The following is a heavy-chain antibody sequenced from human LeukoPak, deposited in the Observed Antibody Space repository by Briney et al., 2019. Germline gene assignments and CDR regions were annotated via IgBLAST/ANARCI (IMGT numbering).Heavy chain of an antibody. J-gene: IGHJ5*02. D-gene: IGHD3-3*01. Sequence: GESLKISCKASGYSFTSYWIAWVRQMPGKGLEWMGIISPNDSDTRFSPSFQGQVTISADKSVYTAYLQWSSLGASDTAMYYCARQDRITIFGVIGSWFDPWGQGTLVTVSS. CDR1: GYSFTSYW. CDR3: ARQDRITIFGVIGSWFDP. CDR2: ISPNDSDT. V-gene: IGHV5-51*01.